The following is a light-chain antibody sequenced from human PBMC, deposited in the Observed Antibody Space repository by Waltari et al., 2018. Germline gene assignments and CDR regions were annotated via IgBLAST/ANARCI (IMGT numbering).Light chain of an antibody. Sequence: QSVLTQSPSASATPGQRVRIPCSGSDSNIGTNTVSWYQHIPGTAPKLLIYSNYQRPSGVPDRFSGSKSGTSASLAINGLQSEDEADYYCAAWDDILNGVLFGGGTKLTVL. J-gene: IGLJ2*01. CDR3: AAWDDILNGVL. CDR1: DSNIGTNT. V-gene: IGLV1-44*01. CDR2: SNY.